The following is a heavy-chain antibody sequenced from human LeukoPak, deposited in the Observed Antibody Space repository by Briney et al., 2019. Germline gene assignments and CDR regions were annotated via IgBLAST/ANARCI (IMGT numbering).Heavy chain of an antibody. D-gene: IGHD2-2*01. V-gene: IGHV4-34*01. CDR1: GGSFSGYY. CDR2: INHSGST. Sequence: SETLSLTCAVYGGSFSGYYWSWIRQPPGKGLEWIGEINHSGSTNYNPSLKSRVTISVDTSKNQFSLKLSSVTAADTAVYYCAGGPRVVAAATKRYYYYGMDVWGQGTTVTVTS. CDR3: AGGPRVVAAATKRYYYYGMDV. J-gene: IGHJ6*02.